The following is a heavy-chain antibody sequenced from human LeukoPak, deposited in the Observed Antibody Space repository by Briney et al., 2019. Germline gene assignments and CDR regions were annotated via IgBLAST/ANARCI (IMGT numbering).Heavy chain of an antibody. Sequence: PGGSLRLSCAASGFTFDDYAMHWVRQAPGKGLEWVSGISWNSGSIGYAGSVKGRFTISRDNAKNSLYLQMNSLRAEDTAVYYCARDTGSYCSSTSCFEVDYWGQGTLVTVSS. D-gene: IGHD2-2*01. J-gene: IGHJ4*02. CDR1: GFTFDDYA. V-gene: IGHV3-9*01. CDR3: ARDTGSYCSSTSCFEVDY. CDR2: ISWNSGSI.